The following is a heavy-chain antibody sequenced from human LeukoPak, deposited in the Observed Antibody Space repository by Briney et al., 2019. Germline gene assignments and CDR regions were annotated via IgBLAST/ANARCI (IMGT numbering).Heavy chain of an antibody. Sequence: PSETLFLTCSVSGYSISSGYYWAWIRQPPGKGLEWIGTIYHSGNTYYTPSLKSRVTISVDTSKNQFSLNLSSVAAADTAVYYCARGPLGYYDSSGYYYRTNFYYFDYWGQGTLVTVSS. V-gene: IGHV4-38-2*02. CDR1: GYSISSGYY. J-gene: IGHJ4*02. CDR2: IYHSGNT. D-gene: IGHD3-22*01. CDR3: ARGPLGYYDSSGYYYRTNFYYFDY.